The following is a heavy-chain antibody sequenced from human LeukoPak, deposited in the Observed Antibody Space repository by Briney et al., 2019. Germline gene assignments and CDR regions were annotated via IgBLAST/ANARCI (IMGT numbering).Heavy chain of an antibody. V-gene: IGHV4-34*01. CDR2: INHSGST. CDR1: GGSFSGYY. CDR3: ARRLALRWFGELTT. J-gene: IGHJ4*02. Sequence: PSETLSLTCAVYGGSFSGYYWSWIRQPPGKGLEWIGEINHSGSTNYNPSLKSRVTISVDTSKNQFSLKLSSVTAADTAVYYCARRLALRWFGELTTWGQGTLVTVSS. D-gene: IGHD3-10*01.